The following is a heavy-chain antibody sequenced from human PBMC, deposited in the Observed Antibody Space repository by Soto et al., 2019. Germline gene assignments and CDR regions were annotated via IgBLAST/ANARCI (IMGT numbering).Heavy chain of an antibody. V-gene: IGHV3-23*01. CDR3: ATRMYSTSWYYFVS. CDR1: GFTFTNYA. CDR2: IGGGSGST. D-gene: IGHD6-13*01. J-gene: IGHJ4*02. Sequence: EVQLLESGGGFVQPGGSLRLSYAASGFTFTNYALSWVRQAPGKGLEWVSTIGGGSGSTSYADSVKGRFSISRENSKNTLYLQMSSLRAEDTALYYCATRMYSTSWYYFVSWGQGTLVTVSS.